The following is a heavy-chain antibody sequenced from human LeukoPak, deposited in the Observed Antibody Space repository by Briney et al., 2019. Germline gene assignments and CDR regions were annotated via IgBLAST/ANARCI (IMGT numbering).Heavy chain of an antibody. V-gene: IGHV3-30*02. CDR1: GFTFSSYG. CDR2: IRYDGSNK. J-gene: IGHJ4*02. Sequence: PGGSLRLSCAASGFTFSSYGMNWVRQAPGKGLEWVAFIRYDGSNKYYADSVKGRFTISRDNSKNTLYLQMNSLRSEDTAVYYCANLYDVLSGSPNDYWGQGTLVAVSS. D-gene: IGHD3-9*01. CDR3: ANLYDVLSGSPNDY.